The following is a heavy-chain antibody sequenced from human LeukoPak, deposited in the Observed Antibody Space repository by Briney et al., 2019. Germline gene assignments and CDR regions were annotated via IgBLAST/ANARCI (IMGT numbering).Heavy chain of an antibody. D-gene: IGHD3-3*01. CDR1: GFTFSSYS. Sequence: NPGGSLRLSCAASGFTFSSYSMNWVRQAPGKGLEWVSSISSSSSYIYYADSVKGRFTISRDNAKNSPYLQMNSLRAEDTAVYYCARIDLDPGDAFDIWGQGTMVTVSS. CDR3: ARIDLDPGDAFDI. J-gene: IGHJ3*02. V-gene: IGHV3-21*01. CDR2: ISSSSSYI.